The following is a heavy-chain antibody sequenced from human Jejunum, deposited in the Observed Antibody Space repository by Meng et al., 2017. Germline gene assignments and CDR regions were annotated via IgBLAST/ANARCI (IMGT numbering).Heavy chain of an antibody. CDR2: ISNDGSYT. CDR3: ARAVSARYGEWDY. D-gene: IGHD4-17*01. J-gene: IGHJ4*02. CDR1: GFTFSIDW. V-gene: IGHV3-74*01. Sequence: GPLVGSWGGYVQPEGSLRPSCAASGFTFSIDWMVWVRQAPGKGLLWVSRISNDGSYTDYADSVKGRFTISRDNAKNTVYLQINSLRVEDTAVYYCARAVSARYGEWDYWGQGTLVTVSS.